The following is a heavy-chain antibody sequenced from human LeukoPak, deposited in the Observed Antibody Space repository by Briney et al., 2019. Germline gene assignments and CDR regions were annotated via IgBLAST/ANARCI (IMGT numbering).Heavy chain of an antibody. CDR3: ARSFSEKFYFES. Sequence: SETLSLTCTVSGGSISSYYWSWIRQPPGKGLEWIGYIYYSGSTNYNPSLKSRVTLSMDTSKNQFSLKLRSVTAADTAMYFCARSFSEKFYFESWGQGTLVTVSS. CDR1: GGSISSYY. D-gene: IGHD1-26*01. V-gene: IGHV4-59*12. CDR2: IYYSGST. J-gene: IGHJ4*02.